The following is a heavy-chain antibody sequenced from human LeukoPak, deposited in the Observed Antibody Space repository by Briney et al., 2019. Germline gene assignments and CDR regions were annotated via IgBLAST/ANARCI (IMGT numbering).Heavy chain of an antibody. CDR3: ARVAGYCNSISNCYSDY. CDR2: INTDGSTT. Sequence: GGSLRLSCAASGFTFSNYWMHWVRQAPGKGLVWVSHINTDGSTTTYADSVKGRFTISRDNAKNSLYLQMNSLRAEDTAVYYCARVAGYCNSISNCYSDYWGQGTLVPVSS. V-gene: IGHV3-74*01. J-gene: IGHJ4*02. CDR1: GFTFSNYW. D-gene: IGHD2-2*01.